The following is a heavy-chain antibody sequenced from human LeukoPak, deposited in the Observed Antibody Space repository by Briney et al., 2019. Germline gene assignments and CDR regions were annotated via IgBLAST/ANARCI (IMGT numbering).Heavy chain of an antibody. D-gene: IGHD3-10*01. CDR3: ASSNPYPGY. CDR2: INHSGST. Sequence: SSETLSLTCTVSGGSVSSGVYYWSWIRQPPGKGLEWIGEINHSGSTNYNPSLKSRVTISVDTSKNQFSLKLSSVTAADTAVYYCASSNPYPGYWGQGTLVTVSS. CDR1: GGSVSSGVYY. V-gene: IGHV4-61*08. J-gene: IGHJ4*02.